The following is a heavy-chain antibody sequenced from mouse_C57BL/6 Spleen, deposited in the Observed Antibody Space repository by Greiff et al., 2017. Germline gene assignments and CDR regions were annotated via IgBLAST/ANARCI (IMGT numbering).Heavy chain of an antibody. J-gene: IGHJ2*01. CDR1: GYTFTSYW. Sequence: QVQLQQPGAELVKPGASVKLSCKASGYTFTSYWMHWVKQRPGQGLEWIGMIHPNSGSTNYNEKFKSKATLTVDKSSSTAYMQRSSLTSEDSAVYYCARWNWDVVPFDYWGQGTTLTVSS. CDR2: IHPNSGST. CDR3: ARWNWDVVPFDY. V-gene: IGHV1-64*01. D-gene: IGHD4-1*01.